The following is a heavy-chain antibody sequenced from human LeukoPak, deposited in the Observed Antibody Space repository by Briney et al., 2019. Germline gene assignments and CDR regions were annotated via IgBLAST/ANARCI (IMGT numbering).Heavy chain of an antibody. D-gene: IGHD3-9*01. Sequence: SETLSLTCAGYGGSFSGYYWSWIRQPPGKGLEWIGEIDHSGSTNYNPSLKSRVTISVDTSKNQFSLKLSSVTAADTAVYYCARGRYFDWLLNYYYYGMDVWGQGTTVTVSS. J-gene: IGHJ6*02. CDR1: GGSFSGYY. V-gene: IGHV4-34*01. CDR3: ARGRYFDWLLNYYYYGMDV. CDR2: IDHSGST.